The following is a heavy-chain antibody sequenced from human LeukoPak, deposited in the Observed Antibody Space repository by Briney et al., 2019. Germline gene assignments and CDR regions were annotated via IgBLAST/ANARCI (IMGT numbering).Heavy chain of an antibody. CDR1: GFTFTSYG. Sequence: GGSLRLSCAASGFTFTSYGIHWVRQAPGKGLEWVAIVHYDGRNIYYSDSVRGRFTISRDISKNMVYLQMNSLGAEDTAVYYCARNIVAAFDYWGQGTLVTVSS. V-gene: IGHV3-33*01. D-gene: IGHD2-15*01. CDR3: ARNIVAAFDY. CDR2: VHYDGRNI. J-gene: IGHJ4*02.